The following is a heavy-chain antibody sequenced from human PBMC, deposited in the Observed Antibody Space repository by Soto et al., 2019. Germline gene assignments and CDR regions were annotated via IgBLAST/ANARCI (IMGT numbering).Heavy chain of an antibody. CDR2: ISAYNGKR. D-gene: IGHD2-21*01. J-gene: IGHJ3*02. CDR1: GYDFTSYG. CDR3: ARGRIVASIHDAFEI. Sequence: QGLLLQSGDEVKKPGASVRVSCRASGYDFTSYGISWVRQAPGQGLEWVSWISAYNGKRDTAQKFQGRVTMTLDTSTDTAHMELGDLTSADTAVYYCARGRIVASIHDAFEIWGQGTMVAVSS. V-gene: IGHV1-18*01.